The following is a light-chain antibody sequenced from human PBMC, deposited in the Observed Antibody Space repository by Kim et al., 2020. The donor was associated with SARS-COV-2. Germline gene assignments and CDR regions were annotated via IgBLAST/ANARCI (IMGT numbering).Light chain of an antibody. J-gene: IGKJ5*01. Sequence: EIVMTQSPVTLSVSPGERATLSCRASQCVSSNLAWYQQKPGQAPSLLIYGASTRATGIPARFSGSGSGTEFTLTISSLQSEDFAVYYCQQYNNWPPNTFGQGTRLGIK. CDR2: GAS. CDR3: QQYNNWPPNT. CDR1: QCVSSN. V-gene: IGKV3-15*01.